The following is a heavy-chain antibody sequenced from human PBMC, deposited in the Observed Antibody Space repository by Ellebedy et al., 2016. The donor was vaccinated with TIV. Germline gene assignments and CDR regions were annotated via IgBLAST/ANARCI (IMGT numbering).Heavy chain of an antibody. CDR1: GGSFSGYY. CDR3: ARGFGEVPAANPCDY. CDR2: INHSGST. V-gene: IGHV4-34*01. Sequence: SETLSLXCAVYGGSFSGYYWSWIRQPPGKGLEWIGEINHSGSTNYNPSLKSRVTMTRDTSTSTVYMELSSLRSEDTAVYYCARGFGEVPAANPCDYWGQGTLVTVSS. D-gene: IGHD2-2*01. J-gene: IGHJ4*02.